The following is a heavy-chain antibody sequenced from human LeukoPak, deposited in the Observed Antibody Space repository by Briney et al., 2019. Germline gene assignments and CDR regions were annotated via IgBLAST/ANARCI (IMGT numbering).Heavy chain of an antibody. V-gene: IGHV4-4*07. J-gene: IGHJ3*02. CDR2: IYTSGST. CDR3: ARDLDPTQDYYDSSGSAAFDI. D-gene: IGHD3-22*01. Sequence: PSETLSLTCSVSGGSISGYYWSWIRQPAGKGLEWIGRIYTSGSTNYNPSLKSRLTMSVDTSKNQFSLKLTSVTAADTAVYYCARDLDPTQDYYDSSGSAAFDIWGQGTMVTVSS. CDR1: GGSISGYY.